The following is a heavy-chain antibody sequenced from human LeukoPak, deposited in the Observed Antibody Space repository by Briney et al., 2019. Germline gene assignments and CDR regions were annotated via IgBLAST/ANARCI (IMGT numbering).Heavy chain of an antibody. CDR3: ARDIGIAVAGTLGY. V-gene: IGHV1-18*01. J-gene: IGHJ4*02. CDR1: GYTFTSYG. Sequence: ASVKVSCKASGYTFTSYGISWVRQAPGQGLEWMGWISAYNGNTNYAQKLQGRVTMTTDTSTSTAYMELGSLRSDDTAVYYCARDIGIAVAGTLGYWGQGTLVTVSS. D-gene: IGHD6-19*01. CDR2: ISAYNGNT.